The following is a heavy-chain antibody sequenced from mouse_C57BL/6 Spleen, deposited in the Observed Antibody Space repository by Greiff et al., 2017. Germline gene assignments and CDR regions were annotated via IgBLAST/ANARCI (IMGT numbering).Heavy chain of an antibody. V-gene: IGHV1-80*01. J-gene: IGHJ4*01. Sequence: QVQLQQSGAELVKPGASVKISCKSSGYAFSSYWMNWVKQRPGTGLEWIGQIYPGDGDTNYNGKFKGKATLTADKSSSTAYMPLSGLTSEASAVYVCSREKVTTVGEGMDYWGQGTSVTVSS. CDR3: SREKVTTVGEGMDY. CDR2: IYPGDGDT. CDR1: GYAFSSYW. D-gene: IGHD1-1*01.